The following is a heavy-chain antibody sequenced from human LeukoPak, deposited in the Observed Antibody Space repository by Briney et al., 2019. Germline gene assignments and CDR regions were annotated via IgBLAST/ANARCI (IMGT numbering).Heavy chain of an antibody. J-gene: IGHJ4*02. CDR1: GYTFTSYG. D-gene: IGHD1-7*01. Sequence: ASVKVSCKASGYTFTSYGISWVRQAPGQGLEWMGGIIPVFDRPNYAQKFEGRVTITADKSTNTTYMEITSLTSDDTAVYYCARSLELRWWFDYWGQGTLVTVSS. CDR2: IIPVFDRP. V-gene: IGHV1-69*06. CDR3: ARSLELRWWFDY.